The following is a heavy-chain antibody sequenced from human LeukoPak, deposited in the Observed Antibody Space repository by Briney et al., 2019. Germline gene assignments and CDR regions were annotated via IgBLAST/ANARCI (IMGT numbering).Heavy chain of an antibody. V-gene: IGHV3-23*01. D-gene: IGHD3-16*01. CDR3: AKLREDAPYYYYYMDV. CDR2: INNSGDRT. Sequence: PGGSLRLSCAASGFTFSTYAISWVRQAPGKGLEWVSVINNSGDRTYYADSVKGRFTTSRDNSKNTLYLQMNSLRAEDTAVYYCAKLREDAPYYYYYMDVWGKGTTVTVSS. J-gene: IGHJ6*03. CDR1: GFTFSTYA.